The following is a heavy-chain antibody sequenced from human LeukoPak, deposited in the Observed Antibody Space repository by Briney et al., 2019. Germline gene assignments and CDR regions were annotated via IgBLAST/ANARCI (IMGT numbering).Heavy chain of an antibody. J-gene: IGHJ4*02. CDR1: GFTFSSYG. D-gene: IGHD1-26*01. Sequence: PGGSLRLSCAASGFTFSSYGMHWVRQAPGKGLEWVAVISYDGSNKYYADSVKGRFTTSRDNSKNTLYLQMNSLRAEDTAVYYCAKALSRIVGATDDYWGQGTLVTVSS. CDR3: AKALSRIVGATDDY. CDR2: ISYDGSNK. V-gene: IGHV3-30*18.